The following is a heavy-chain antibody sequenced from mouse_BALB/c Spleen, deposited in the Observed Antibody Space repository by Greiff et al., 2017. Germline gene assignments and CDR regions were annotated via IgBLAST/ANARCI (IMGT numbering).Heavy chain of an antibody. CDR2: ISSGGSYT. V-gene: IGHV5-9-4*01. Sequence: DVMLVESGGGLVKPGGSLKLSCAASGFTFSSYAMSWVRQSPEKRLEWVAEISSGGSYTYYPDTVTGRFTISRDNAKNTLYLEMSSLRSEDTAMYYCARAPYDYDAGYYAMDYWGQGTSVTVSS. D-gene: IGHD2-4*01. J-gene: IGHJ4*01. CDR3: ARAPYDYDAGYYAMDY. CDR1: GFTFSSYA.